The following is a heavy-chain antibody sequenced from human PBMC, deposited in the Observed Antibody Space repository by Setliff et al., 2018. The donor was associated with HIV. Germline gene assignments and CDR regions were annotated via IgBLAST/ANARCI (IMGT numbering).Heavy chain of an antibody. V-gene: IGHV3-9*03. CDR1: GFTFDDHA. CDR2: ISWNSGRI. CDR3: VKGGPGFGYFYYLDV. Sequence: HPGGSLRLSCAASGFTFDDHAMHWVRQVPGKGLECVSGISWNSGRIYYVDSVKGRFTISRDNAKNSLYLQMNGLRTEDMALYYCVKGGPGFGYFYYLDVWGKGTTVTVSS. D-gene: IGHD3-16*01. J-gene: IGHJ6*03.